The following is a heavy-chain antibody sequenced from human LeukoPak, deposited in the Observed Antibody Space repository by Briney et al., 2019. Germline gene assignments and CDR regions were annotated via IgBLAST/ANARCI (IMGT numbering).Heavy chain of an antibody. Sequence: PSETLSLTCTVSGGSISSYYWSWIRQPPGEGLEWIGYIYYSGSTNYNPSLKSRVTISVDTSKNQFSLKLSSVTAADTAVYYCARYTLSSGWYYYYGMDVRGQGTTVTVSS. CDR3: ARYTLSSGWYYYYGMDV. CDR2: IYYSGST. V-gene: IGHV4-59*08. CDR1: GGSISSYY. J-gene: IGHJ6*02. D-gene: IGHD6-19*01.